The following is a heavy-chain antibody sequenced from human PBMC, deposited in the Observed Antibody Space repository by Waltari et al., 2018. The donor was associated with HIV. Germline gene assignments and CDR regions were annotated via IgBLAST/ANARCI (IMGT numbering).Heavy chain of an antibody. J-gene: IGHJ4*02. Sequence: EVQLVESGGTLVRTGGSLRLSCAASGLNFNDAWMSWVRQAPGKGLEWIGGMKSKTEGEATDYLPPVKDRFIISRNDSEAMVYLQMTGLKADDTGVYYCAEYKSGRRVFDSWGQGTQVSVSS. CDR2: MKSKTEGEAT. V-gene: IGHV3-15*02. D-gene: IGHD3-3*01. CDR3: AEYKSGRRVFDS. CDR1: GLNFNDAW.